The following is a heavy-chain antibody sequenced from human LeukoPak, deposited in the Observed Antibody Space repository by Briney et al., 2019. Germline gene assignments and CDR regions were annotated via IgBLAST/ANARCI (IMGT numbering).Heavy chain of an antibody. Sequence: SETLSLTCTVSGGSISSSGYYWGWIRQPPGKGLEWIGSISNSGSTYYNPSLKSRVTISVDASKNQFSLKLSSVTAADTAVYYCTRHSSSSFNFDYWGQGTLVTVSS. V-gene: IGHV4-39*01. CDR3: TRHSSSSFNFDY. CDR1: GGSISSSGYY. J-gene: IGHJ4*02. CDR2: ISNSGST. D-gene: IGHD6-13*01.